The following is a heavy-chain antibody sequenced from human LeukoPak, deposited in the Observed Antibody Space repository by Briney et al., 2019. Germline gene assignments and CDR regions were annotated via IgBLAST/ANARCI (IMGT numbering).Heavy chain of an antibody. V-gene: IGHV4-31*03. CDR3: ARAQYSSGWYFDY. D-gene: IGHD6-19*01. Sequence: SQTLSLTCTVSGVSISSGGYYWSWIRQHPGKGLEWIGYIYYSGSTYYNPSLKSRVTISVDTSKNQFSLKLSSVTAADTAVYYCARAQYSSGWYFDYWGQGTLVTVSS. CDR1: GVSISSGGYY. CDR2: IYYSGST. J-gene: IGHJ4*02.